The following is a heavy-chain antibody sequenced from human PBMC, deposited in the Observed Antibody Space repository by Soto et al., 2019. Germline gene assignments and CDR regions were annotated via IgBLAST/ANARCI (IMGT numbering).Heavy chain of an antibody. V-gene: IGHV3-48*01. Sequence: PGGSLRLSCAASGFTFSSSSMNWVRQAPGKGLEWVSYISSSRSTIYYADSVKGRFTISRENAKNSLYLQMNRLRAEDTAVYYSSGNGETSGGFDFWGQGTRVTGSS. D-gene: IGHD4-17*01. CDR2: ISSSRSTI. CDR1: GFTFSSSS. CDR3: SGNGETSGGFDF. J-gene: IGHJ4*02.